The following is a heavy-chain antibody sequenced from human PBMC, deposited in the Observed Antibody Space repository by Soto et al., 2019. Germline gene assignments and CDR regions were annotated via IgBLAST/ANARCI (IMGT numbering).Heavy chain of an antibody. Sequence: GGSLRLSCAASGFTVSSNYMSWVRQAPGKGLEWVSVIYSGGITFYADSVKGRFTISRDNSKNTLYLQMNNLRGEDAAVYYCVRDFGSSSEGGMDVWGQGTTVTVSS. V-gene: IGHV3-53*01. CDR1: GFTVSSNY. D-gene: IGHD6-6*01. CDR2: IYSGGIT. CDR3: VRDFGSSSEGGMDV. J-gene: IGHJ6*02.